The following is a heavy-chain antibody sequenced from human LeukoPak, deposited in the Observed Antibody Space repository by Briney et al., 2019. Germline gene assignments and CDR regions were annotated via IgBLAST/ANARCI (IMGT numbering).Heavy chain of an antibody. CDR2: IKKTGSET. V-gene: IGHV3-7*01. CDR3: AREDGYCSGGNCYSYADS. J-gene: IGHJ4*02. CDR1: GFTFSHFW. D-gene: IGHD2-15*01. Sequence: GGSLRLSCAASGFTFSHFWMSWVRQAPGKGLEWVAYIKKTGSETYYVDSVKGRFTITRDNTRNSLFLQMYSLRAEDTAVYFCAREDGYCSGGNCYSYADSWGQGTLVTVSS.